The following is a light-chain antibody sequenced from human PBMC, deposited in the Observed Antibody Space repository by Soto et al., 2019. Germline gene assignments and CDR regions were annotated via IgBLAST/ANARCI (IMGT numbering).Light chain of an antibody. CDR1: QSVSSN. CDR2: GAS. CDR3: QQYNNWPPRGT. Sequence: EIVMTQSPATLSVSPGERATLSCRASQSVSSNLAWYQQKPGQAPRLLIHGASTRATGFPARFSGSGSGTDFTLTISSLQSEDFAIYYCQQYNNWPPRGTFGQGTKVDIK. V-gene: IGKV3-15*01. J-gene: IGKJ1*01.